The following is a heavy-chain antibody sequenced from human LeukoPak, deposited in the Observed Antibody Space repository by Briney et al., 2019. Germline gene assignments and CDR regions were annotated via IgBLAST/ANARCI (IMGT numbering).Heavy chain of an antibody. CDR2: IYYSGST. CDR1: GGSISSGDYY. Sequence: SETLSLTCTVSGGSISSGDYYWSWIRQPPGKGLEWVGYIYYSGSTYYNPSLKSRVTISADTSKNQFSLKLSSVTAADTAVYYCARDCSSTSCFCSWGQGTLVTVSS. D-gene: IGHD2-2*01. CDR3: ARDCSSTSCFCS. V-gene: IGHV4-30-4*08. J-gene: IGHJ4*02.